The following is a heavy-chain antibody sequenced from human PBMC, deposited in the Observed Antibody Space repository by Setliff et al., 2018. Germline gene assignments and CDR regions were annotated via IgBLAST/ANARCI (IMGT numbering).Heavy chain of an antibody. J-gene: IGHJ4*02. CDR1: GGSISNNY. Sequence: ASETLSLTCTVSGGSISNNYWNLIRQPPGKGLQWIGYICYSGNTNYNPSLKSRVTIPVDTSKNQFSLKVNSVTAADTAVYYCTRLAARGYSYGSDYWGQGSLVTVSS. V-gene: IGHV4-59*08. CDR3: TRLAARGYSYGSDY. D-gene: IGHD5-18*01. CDR2: ICYSGNT.